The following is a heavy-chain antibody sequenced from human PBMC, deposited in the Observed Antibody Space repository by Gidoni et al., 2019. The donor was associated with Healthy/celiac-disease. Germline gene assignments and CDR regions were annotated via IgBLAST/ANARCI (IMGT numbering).Heavy chain of an antibody. D-gene: IGHD3-22*01. CDR2: IIPIFGTA. J-gene: IGHJ3*02. V-gene: IGHV1-69*06. CDR1: GGTFSSYA. CDR3: ARDRPPYYYDSSGYGRRAFDI. Sequence: QVQLVQSGAEVKKPGSSVKVYCKDSGGTFSSYAISWVRQAPGQGLEWMGGIIPIFGTANYAQKFQGRVTITADKSTSTAYMELSSLRSEDTAVYYCARDRPPYYYDSSGYGRRAFDIWGQGTMVTVSS.